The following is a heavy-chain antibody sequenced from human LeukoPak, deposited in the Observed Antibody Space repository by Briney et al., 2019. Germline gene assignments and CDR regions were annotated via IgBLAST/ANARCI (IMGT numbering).Heavy chain of an antibody. CDR2: FGPEDGEGET. CDR3: ARGGGESSSWQFDY. D-gene: IGHD6-13*01. J-gene: IGHJ4*02. Sequence: GASVKVSCKVSGNSLTELSMHWVRQAPGKGLEWMGCFGPEDGEGETIYAQRFQGRVAMTEDTSTNTAYMELRSLRSDDTAVYYCARGGGESSSWQFDYWGQGTLVTVSS. CDR1: GNSLTELS. V-gene: IGHV1-24*01.